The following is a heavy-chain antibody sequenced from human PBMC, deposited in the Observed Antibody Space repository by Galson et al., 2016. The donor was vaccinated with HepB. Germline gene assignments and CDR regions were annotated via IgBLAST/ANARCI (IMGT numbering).Heavy chain of an antibody. CDR3: ARVSSGRGGLFNY. CDR2: IAYDGSNK. D-gene: IGHD6-19*01. Sequence: SLRLSCAASGFTFSSYAMHWVRQVPGKGLQWVALIAYDGSNKFADSVEGRFTISRDNSKNTLYLQMNSLRAEDTAVYYCARVSSGRGGLFNYWGQGTLVTVSS. CDR1: GFTFSSYA. V-gene: IGHV3-30*04. J-gene: IGHJ4*02.